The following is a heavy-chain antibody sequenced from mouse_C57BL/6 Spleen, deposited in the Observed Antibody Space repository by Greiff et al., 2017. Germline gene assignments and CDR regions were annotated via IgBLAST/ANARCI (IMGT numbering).Heavy chain of an antibody. J-gene: IGHJ2*01. CDR3: ARSGLYYYGSSFDY. D-gene: IGHD1-1*01. Sequence: VQLQQSGAELVKPGASVKISCKASGYAFSSYWMNWVKQRPGKGLEWIGQIYPGDGDTNYNGKFKGKATLTADKSSSTAYMQLSSLTSEDSAVYFCARSGLYYYGSSFDYWGQGTTLTVSS. CDR1: GYAFSSYW. V-gene: IGHV1-80*01. CDR2: IYPGDGDT.